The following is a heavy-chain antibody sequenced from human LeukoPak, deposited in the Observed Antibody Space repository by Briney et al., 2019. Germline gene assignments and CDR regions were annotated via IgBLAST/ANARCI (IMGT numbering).Heavy chain of an antibody. CDR2: IYYSGST. V-gene: IGHV4-59*01. D-gene: IGHD6-19*01. CDR1: GGSISSYY. J-gene: IGHJ1*01. Sequence: SETLSLTCAVSGGSISSYYWSWIRQPPGKGLEWIGYIYYSGSTNYNPSLKSRFTISVDTSKNQFSLKLSSVTAADTAVYYCASYYSSVPSFQHWGQGTLVTVSS. CDR3: ASYYSSVPSFQH.